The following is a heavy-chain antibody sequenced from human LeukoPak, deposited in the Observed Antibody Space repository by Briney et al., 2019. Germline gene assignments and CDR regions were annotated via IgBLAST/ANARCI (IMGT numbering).Heavy chain of an antibody. CDR3: ARVGPGVVVVAATPDY. CDR2: IKQDGSEK. V-gene: IGHV3-7*01. D-gene: IGHD2-15*01. Sequence: PGGSLRLSCAASGFTFSSYWMSWVRQAPGKGLEWVANIKQDGSEKYYVDSVKGRFTISRDNAKNSLYLQMNSLRAEDTAVYYCARVGPGVVVVAATPDYWGQGTLVTVSS. J-gene: IGHJ4*02. CDR1: GFTFSSYW.